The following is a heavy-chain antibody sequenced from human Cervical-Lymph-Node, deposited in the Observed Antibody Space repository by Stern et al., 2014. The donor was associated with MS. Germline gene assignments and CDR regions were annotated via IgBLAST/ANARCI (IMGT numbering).Heavy chain of an antibody. CDR1: GYTFTSYG. J-gene: IGHJ4*02. CDR3: ARDSIGYYDSRGYLLDY. Sequence: VQLVESGAEVKKPGASVKVSCKASGYTFTSYGISWVRQAPGKGLEWMGWISAYNGNTNYAQKIQGRVTMTIDTSTSTAYMDLRSLRSDDAAVYYCARDSIGYYDSRGYLLDYWGQGTLVTVSS. CDR2: ISAYNGNT. V-gene: IGHV1-18*01. D-gene: IGHD3-22*01.